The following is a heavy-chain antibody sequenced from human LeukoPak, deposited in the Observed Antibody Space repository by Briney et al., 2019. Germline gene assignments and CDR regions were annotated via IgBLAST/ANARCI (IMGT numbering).Heavy chain of an antibody. CDR2: ISWNSGSI. V-gene: IGHV3-9*01. J-gene: IGHJ4*02. D-gene: IGHD3-22*01. Sequence: PGRSLRLSCAASGFTFDDYAMHWVRQAPGKGLEWVSGISWNSGSIGYADSVKGRFTISRDNAKNSLYLQMNSLRAEDTALYYCARVFSSGYSDYWGQGTLVTVSS. CDR3: ARVFSSGYSDY. CDR1: GFTFDDYA.